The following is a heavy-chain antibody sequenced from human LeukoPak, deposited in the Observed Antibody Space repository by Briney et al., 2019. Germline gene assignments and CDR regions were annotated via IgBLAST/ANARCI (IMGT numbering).Heavy chain of an antibody. D-gene: IGHD3-22*01. CDR2: ISGDGGST. J-gene: IGHJ3*02. V-gene: IGHV3-43*02. CDR3: AKDRPKVVVISAFDI. CDR1: GFTFDDYA. Sequence: GGSLRLSCAASGFTFDDYAMHWVRQAPGKGLEWVSLISGDGGSTYYADSVKGRFTISRDNSKNSLYLQMNSLRTEDTALYYCAKDRPKVVVISAFDIWGQGTMVTVSS.